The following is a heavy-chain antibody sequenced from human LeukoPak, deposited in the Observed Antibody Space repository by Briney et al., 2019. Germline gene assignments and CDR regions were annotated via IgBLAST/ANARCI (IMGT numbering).Heavy chain of an antibody. V-gene: IGHV4-39*07. CDR1: GGSISSGGYY. D-gene: IGHD2-8*01. J-gene: IGHJ4*02. CDR2: INHSGST. CDR3: ASGVPFGY. Sequence: PSETLSLTCTVSGGSISSGGYYWSWIRQPPGKGLEWIGEINHSGSTNYNPSLKSRVTISIDTSKSQFSLKLSSVTAADTAVYYCASGVPFGYWGQGTLVTVSS.